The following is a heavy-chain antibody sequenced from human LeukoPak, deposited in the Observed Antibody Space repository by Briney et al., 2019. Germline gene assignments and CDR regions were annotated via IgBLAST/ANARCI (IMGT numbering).Heavy chain of an antibody. D-gene: IGHD6-6*01. CDR1: GYTFTNYH. V-gene: IGHV1-46*01. Sequence: ASVKVSCKASGYTFTNYHMHWVRQAPARGPEWMGIIDPSGGSTTYAQNFQGRVTMTRDTSTSTVYMNLTSLRSEDTAVYYCARSEFSRAIWFDPWGQGTPVTVSS. CDR3: ARSEFSRAIWFDP. CDR2: IDPSGGST. J-gene: IGHJ5*02.